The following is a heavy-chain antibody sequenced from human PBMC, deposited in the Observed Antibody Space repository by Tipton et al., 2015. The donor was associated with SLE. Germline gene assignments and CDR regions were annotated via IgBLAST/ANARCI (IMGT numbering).Heavy chain of an antibody. Sequence: TLSLTCAVYGGSISSSSSYYWAWIRQPPGKGVEWIGEIYHRGSTNYNPSLKSRVTISVDTSKSQFSLKLSSVTAADMAVYYCARGVSGTVGEDWGQGTLVTVSS. CDR2: IYHRGST. V-gene: IGHV4-39*07. D-gene: IGHD4-17*01. CDR1: GGSISSSSSYY. J-gene: IGHJ1*01. CDR3: ARGVSGTVGED.